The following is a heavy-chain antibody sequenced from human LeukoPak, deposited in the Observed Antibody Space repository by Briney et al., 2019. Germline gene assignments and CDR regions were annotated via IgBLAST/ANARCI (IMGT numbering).Heavy chain of an antibody. CDR2: INPYNGNT. CDR3: ARSSGRDGYNPFDS. D-gene: IGHD5-24*01. J-gene: IGHJ4*02. CDR1: GYTFISHG. V-gene: IGHV1-18*04. Sequence: GASLKVSCKASGYTFISHGITWVRQAPGQGLEWMGWINPYNGNTDYAQNLQGRVTMTADTSTSTGYMEVRSLRSDDTAVYYCARSSGRDGYNPFDSWGQGTLVTVSS.